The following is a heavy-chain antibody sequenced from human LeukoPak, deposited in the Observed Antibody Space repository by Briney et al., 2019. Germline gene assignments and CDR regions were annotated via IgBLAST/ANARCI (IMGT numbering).Heavy chain of an antibody. CDR2: IYPGDSDT. J-gene: IGHJ4*02. Sequence: GESLKISCNGSGYXFTSYWICWVRQMPGKGLEWMGTIYPGDSDTRYSPSFQGQVTISADKSTNTAYLQWNSLKASDTAMYYCARPSLPGYSSVPRDYFDYWGQGTLVTVSS. CDR3: ARPSLPGYSSVPRDYFDY. D-gene: IGHD6-19*01. CDR1: GYXFTSYW. V-gene: IGHV5-51*01.